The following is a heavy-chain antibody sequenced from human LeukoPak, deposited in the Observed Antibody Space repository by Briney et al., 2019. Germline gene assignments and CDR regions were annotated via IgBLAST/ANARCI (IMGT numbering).Heavy chain of an antibody. Sequence: SGTLSLTCAVSGGSISSSNWWSWVRQPPGKGLEWIGEIYHSGSTNYNPSLKSRVTISVDKSKNQFSLKLSSVTAADTAVYYCARDNGDYYDSSGYYYYLDYWGQGTLVTVSS. CDR1: GGSISSSNW. V-gene: IGHV4-4*02. CDR2: IYHSGST. CDR3: ARDNGDYYDSSGYYYYLDY. J-gene: IGHJ4*02. D-gene: IGHD3-22*01.